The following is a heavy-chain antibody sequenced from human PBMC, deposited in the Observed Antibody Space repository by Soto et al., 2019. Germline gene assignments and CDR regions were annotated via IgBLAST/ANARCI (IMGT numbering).Heavy chain of an antibody. CDR3: ATNTPGTGWFTSSHYYGMDR. D-gene: IGHD3-9*01. CDR1: GFPLSNSA. V-gene: IGHV1-58*01. CDR2: IVVGTGNT. J-gene: IGHJ6*02. Sequence: ASVRVSGAASGFPLSNSAVQWVRKARGQRLECIGRIVVGTGNTDYAPKFQERVTITRDMSTRTACMELSSLRSEDTAVYYCATNTPGTGWFTSSHYYGMDRWGQRTTVTVSS.